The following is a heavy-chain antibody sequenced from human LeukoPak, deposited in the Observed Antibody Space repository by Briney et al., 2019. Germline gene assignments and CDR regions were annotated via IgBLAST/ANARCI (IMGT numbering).Heavy chain of an antibody. CDR2: IIPIFGTA. CDR1: GGTFSSYA. J-gene: IGHJ4*02. Sequence: GASVKVSCKASGGTFSSYAISWVRQAPGQGLEWMGGIIPIFGTANYAQKFQGRVTITADKSTSTAYMELSSLRSEDTAVYYCARFPGIAAAGTPPFDYWGQGTLVTVSS. CDR3: ARFPGIAAAGTPPFDY. V-gene: IGHV1-69*06. D-gene: IGHD6-13*01.